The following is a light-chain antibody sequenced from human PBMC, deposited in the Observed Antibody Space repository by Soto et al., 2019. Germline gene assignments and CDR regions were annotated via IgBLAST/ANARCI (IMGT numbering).Light chain of an antibody. CDR1: SSDVCGYNY. Sequence: QSVLTQPASVSGSPGQSITISCTGTSSDVCGYNYVSWYQQHPGKAPKHMIYEVSNRPSGVSNRFSGSKSGNTASLTISGLQAEDEADYYCSSYTRSSTLVFGTGTKLTVL. CDR2: EVS. V-gene: IGLV2-14*01. CDR3: SSYTRSSTLV. J-gene: IGLJ1*01.